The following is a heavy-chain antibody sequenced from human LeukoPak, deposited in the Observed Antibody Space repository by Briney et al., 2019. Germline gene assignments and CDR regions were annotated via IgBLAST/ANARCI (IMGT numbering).Heavy chain of an antibody. D-gene: IGHD2-8*01. J-gene: IGHJ5*02. CDR1: GFPFTNYA. CDR2: VSYDGTDT. V-gene: IGHV3-30*09. Sequence: GGSLRLSCAASGFPFTNYAMNWVRQAPGKGLEWVATVSYDGTDTSYADSVKGRFAIFRDNSKNTLYLQMNSLRTEDTAVYYCVRVSGFCTNGVCPSFDPWGQGTLVTVSS. CDR3: VRVSGFCTNGVCPSFDP.